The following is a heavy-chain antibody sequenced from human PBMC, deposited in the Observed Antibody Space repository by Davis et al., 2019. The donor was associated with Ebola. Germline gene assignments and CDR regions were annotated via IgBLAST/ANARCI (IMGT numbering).Heavy chain of an antibody. J-gene: IGHJ4*02. D-gene: IGHD3-16*01. CDR2: IIPIFGTA. CDR1: GGTFSSYA. Sequence: AASVKVSRKASGGTFSSYAISRVRQAPGQGLEWMGGIIPIFGTANYAQKFQGRVTITAVKSTSTAYLELSSLRSEDTAVYYCAERGGSGTYYFDFWGQGTLVTVSS. CDR3: AERGGSGTYYFDF. V-gene: IGHV1-69*06.